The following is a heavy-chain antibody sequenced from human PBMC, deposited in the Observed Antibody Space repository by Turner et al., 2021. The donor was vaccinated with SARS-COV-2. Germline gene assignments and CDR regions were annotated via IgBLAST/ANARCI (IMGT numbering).Heavy chain of an antibody. CDR3: ATLYSAVYLGPFDY. Sequence: EVQLVQSGAEAKKPGESPKIARRGSGYSFTSFWVGWVRQMPGKGLGWMVISDPGDSDTRYSPSFQGQVTSSANKSISTAYLQWSSLKASDTAMYYCATLYSAVYLGPFDYWGQGTLVTISS. CDR2: SDPGDSDT. D-gene: IGHD1-26*01. V-gene: IGHV5-51*03. J-gene: IGHJ4*02. CDR1: GYSFTSFW.